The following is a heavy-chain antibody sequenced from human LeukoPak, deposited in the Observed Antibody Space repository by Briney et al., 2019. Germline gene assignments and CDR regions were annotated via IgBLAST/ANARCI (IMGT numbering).Heavy chain of an antibody. Sequence: SETLSLTCTVSGGSISRNYWNWIRLPPGKGLEWIGSIYYSGSTYYNPSLKSRVTISVDTSKNQFSLKLSSVTAADTAVYYCSGGVSSGWYGGSYYYYGMDVWGQGTTVTVSS. CDR3: SGGVSSGWYGGSYYYYGMDV. V-gene: IGHV4-59*05. CDR1: GGSISRNY. CDR2: IYYSGST. D-gene: IGHD6-19*01. J-gene: IGHJ6*02.